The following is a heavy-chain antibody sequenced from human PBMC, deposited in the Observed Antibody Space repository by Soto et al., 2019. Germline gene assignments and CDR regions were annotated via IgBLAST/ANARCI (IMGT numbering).Heavy chain of an antibody. D-gene: IGHD2-15*01. J-gene: IGHJ4*02. Sequence: QVQLVQSGAEVKKPGASVKVSCKASGYTFTSYYMHWVRQAPGQGLEWMGIINPSGGSTSYAQKFQGRVTMPRDRSPSPVYMELSSLRSEDTAVYYCARDPGGWFPDYWGQGNLVTVSS. V-gene: IGHV1-46*03. CDR3: ARDPGGWFPDY. CDR1: GYTFTSYY. CDR2: INPSGGST.